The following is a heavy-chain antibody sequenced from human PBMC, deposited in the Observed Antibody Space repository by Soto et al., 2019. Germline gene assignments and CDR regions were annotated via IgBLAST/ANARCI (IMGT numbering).Heavy chain of an antibody. CDR3: AREGYCTSGTCYKYYYKGMDV. J-gene: IGHJ6*02. V-gene: IGHV3-74*01. Sequence: EVQLLESGGGLVQPGGSLRLSCAASGFTSSSYWMHWVRQAPGKGLVWVSRINSDGSSISYADSVTGRFTISRDNAKNTLYLQMNSLRAEDTAVYYCAREGYCTSGTCYKYYYKGMDVWGRGTTVTVSS. CDR1: GFTSSSYW. D-gene: IGHD2-15*01. CDR2: INSDGSSI.